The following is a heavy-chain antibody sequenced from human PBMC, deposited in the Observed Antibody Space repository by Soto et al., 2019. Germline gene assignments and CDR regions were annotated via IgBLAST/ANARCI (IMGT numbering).Heavy chain of an antibody. J-gene: IGHJ6*02. CDR2: IYSGGST. CDR1: GFTFSSNY. V-gene: IGHV3-53*01. D-gene: IGHD3-16*01. CDR3: ASNRGSGSTEYYYYYYGMDV. Sequence: GGSLRLSCAASGFTFSSNYMSWVRQAPGKGLEWVSVIYSGGSTYYADSVKGRFTISRDNSKNTLYLQMNSLRAEDTAVYYCASNRGSGSTEYYYYYYGMDVWGQGTTVTVSS.